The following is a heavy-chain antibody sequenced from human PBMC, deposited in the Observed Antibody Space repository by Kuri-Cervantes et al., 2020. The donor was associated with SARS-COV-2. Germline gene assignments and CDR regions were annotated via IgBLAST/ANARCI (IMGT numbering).Heavy chain of an antibody. CDR1: GFTFSSYA. Sequence: LSLTCAASGFTFSSYAMHWVRQAPGKGLEWMAVISYDGSNKYYADSVKGRFTISRDNSKNTLYLQMNSLRAEDTAVHYCARDPQRYFDWLLSYYYYGMDVWGQGTTVTVSS. D-gene: IGHD3-9*01. CDR3: ARDPQRYFDWLLSYYYYGMDV. J-gene: IGHJ6*02. V-gene: IGHV3-30-3*01. CDR2: ISYDGSNK.